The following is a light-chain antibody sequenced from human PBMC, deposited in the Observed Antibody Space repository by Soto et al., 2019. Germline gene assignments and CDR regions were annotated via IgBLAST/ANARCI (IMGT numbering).Light chain of an antibody. CDR3: SSYTITSSLVI. J-gene: IGLJ2*01. V-gene: IGLV2-14*01. CDR2: EVN. CDR1: SGDVGSYKY. Sequence: QSALTQPASVSGSPGQSISVSCTGSSGDVGSYKYVSWYQQYTGKAPKLIIYEVNKRPSGISDRFSGSKSGNTASLTISGLQAGDGADYYCSSYTITSSLVILGGGTKLPVL.